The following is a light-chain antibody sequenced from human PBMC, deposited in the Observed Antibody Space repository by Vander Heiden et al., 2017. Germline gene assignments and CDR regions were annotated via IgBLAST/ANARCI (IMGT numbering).Light chain of an antibody. J-gene: IGKJ1*01. Sequence: EIVLTQSPGTLSFSPGERATLSCRASQSVSSSYLAWYQQKPGQAPRLLIYGASSRATGIPDRFSGSGSGTDFTLTISRLEPEDFAVYYCQQSPRTFGQGTKVEIK. V-gene: IGKV3-20*01. CDR3: QQSPRT. CDR2: GAS. CDR1: QSVSSSY.